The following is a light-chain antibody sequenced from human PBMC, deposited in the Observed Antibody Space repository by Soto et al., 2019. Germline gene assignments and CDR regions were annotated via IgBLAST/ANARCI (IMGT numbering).Light chain of an antibody. Sequence: QSVLTQPPSASGTPGQRVTISCSGSSSNIGSNYVYWYQQLPGTAPKLLIYRNTQRPSGVPDRFSGSKSATSTSLAISGLRSEDEADYYCAAWDDSLSGRYVFGTGTKLTVL. CDR3: AAWDDSLSGRYV. J-gene: IGLJ1*01. V-gene: IGLV1-47*01. CDR2: RNT. CDR1: SSNIGSNY.